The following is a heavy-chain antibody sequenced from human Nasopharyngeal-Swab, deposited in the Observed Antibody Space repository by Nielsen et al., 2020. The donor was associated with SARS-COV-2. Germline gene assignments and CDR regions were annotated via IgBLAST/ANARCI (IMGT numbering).Heavy chain of an antibody. J-gene: IGHJ4*02. V-gene: IGHV4-4*02. D-gene: IGHD6-6*01. CDR1: GGSISSSNW. CDR2: INHSGST. CDR3: ARETARPNFDY. Sequence: SETLSLTCAVSGGSISSSNWWSWVRQPPGKGLEWIGEINHSGSTNYNPSLKSRVTISVDTSKNQFSLKLSSVTAADTAVYYCARETARPNFDYWGQGTLVTVSS.